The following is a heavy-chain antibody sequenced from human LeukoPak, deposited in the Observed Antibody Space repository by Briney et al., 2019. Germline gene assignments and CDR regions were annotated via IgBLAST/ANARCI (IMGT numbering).Heavy chain of an antibody. CDR2: ISGSGGST. CDR1: GFTFSSYA. D-gene: IGHD3-9*01. Sequence: GGSLRLSCAASGFTFSSYAMSWVRQVPGKGLEWVSAISGSGGSTYYADSVKGRFTISRDNSKNTLYLQMNSLRAEDTAVYYCAKTNGSLRYSYGMDVWGQGTTVTVSS. CDR3: AKTNGSLRYSYGMDV. V-gene: IGHV3-23*01. J-gene: IGHJ6*02.